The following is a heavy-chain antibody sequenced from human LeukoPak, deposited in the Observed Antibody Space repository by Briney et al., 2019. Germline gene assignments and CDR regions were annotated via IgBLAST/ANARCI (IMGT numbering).Heavy chain of an antibody. CDR2: IIPIFGTA. Sequence: KISCKASGGTFSSYAISWVRQAPGQGLEWMGGIIPIFGTANYAQKFQGRVTITTDESTSTAYMELSSLRSEDTAVYYCARDSSGWYRFDYWGQGTLVTVSS. CDR3: ARDSSGWYRFDY. D-gene: IGHD6-19*01. V-gene: IGHV1-69*05. CDR1: GGTFSSYA. J-gene: IGHJ4*02.